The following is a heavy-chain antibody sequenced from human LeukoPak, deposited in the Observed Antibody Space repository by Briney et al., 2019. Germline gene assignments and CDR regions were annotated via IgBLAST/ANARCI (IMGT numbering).Heavy chain of an antibody. V-gene: IGHV3-21*05. CDR2: ISSSSSYT. J-gene: IGHJ3*02. CDR1: GFTFSSYG. Sequence: PGRSLRLSCAASGFTFSSYGMHWVRQAPGKGLEWVSYISSSSSYTNYADSVKGRFTISRDNAKNSLYLQMNSLRAEDTAVYYCARGEFGDIWGQGTMVTVSS. CDR3: ARGEFGDI. D-gene: IGHD3-16*01.